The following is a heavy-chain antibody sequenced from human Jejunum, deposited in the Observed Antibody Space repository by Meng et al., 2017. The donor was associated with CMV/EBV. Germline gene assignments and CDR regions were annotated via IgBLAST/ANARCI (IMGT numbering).Heavy chain of an antibody. CDR3: AKDPDSYIATLGTTFDS. Sequence: TFRNCAMSWVRQAPGKGLEWVSTIRADGGGTHFEDSVKGRFTISRDNSESTLYLQMNSLRVEDTAVYYCAKDPDSYIATLGTTFDSWGQGTLVTVSS. CDR1: TFRNCA. CDR2: IRADGGGT. V-gene: IGHV3-23*01. J-gene: IGHJ4*02. D-gene: IGHD6-13*01.